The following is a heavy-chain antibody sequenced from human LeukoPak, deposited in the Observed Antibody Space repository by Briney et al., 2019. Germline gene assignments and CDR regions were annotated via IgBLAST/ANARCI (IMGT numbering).Heavy chain of an antibody. V-gene: IGHV4-4*07. D-gene: IGHD3-10*02. CDR3: AREGCSNSYCYVRGMDY. Sequence: SETLSLTCTVSGGSMTNYYWSWIRQPAGKGLEWVGRIYSSGSTNYNPSLKSRVTISVDTSKNQFSLHLSSVTAADTAVYYCAREGCSNSYCYVRGMDYWGQGTLVTVSS. CDR2: IYSSGST. J-gene: IGHJ4*02. CDR1: GGSMTNYY.